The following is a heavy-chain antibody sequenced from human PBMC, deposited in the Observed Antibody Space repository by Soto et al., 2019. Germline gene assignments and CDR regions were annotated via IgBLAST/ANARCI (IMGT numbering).Heavy chain of an antibody. J-gene: IGHJ5*02. CDR3: VRARLVVVVAAILGGWFDP. Sequence: SETLSLTCAVYGGSFSGYYWSWIRQPPGKGLEWIGEINHSGSTNYNPSLKSRVTISVDTSKNQFSLKLSSVTAADTAVYYCVRARLVVVVAAILGGWFDPWGQGTLVTVSS. D-gene: IGHD2-15*01. CDR2: INHSGST. CDR1: GGSFSGYY. V-gene: IGHV4-34*01.